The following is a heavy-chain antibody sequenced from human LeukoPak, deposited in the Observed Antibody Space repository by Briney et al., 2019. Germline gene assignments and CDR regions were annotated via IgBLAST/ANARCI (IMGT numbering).Heavy chain of an antibody. CDR2: LSGSGGST. CDR3: AKGYSGSYLDY. D-gene: IGHD1-26*01. J-gene: IGHJ4*02. CDR1: GFTFSNYA. V-gene: IGHV3-23*01. Sequence: GGSLRLSCAASGFTFSNYAMSWVRQAPGKGLEWVSGLSGSGGSTYNADSVKGRFTISRDNSENTLYLQMNSLRAEDTAVYYCAKGYSGSYLDYWGQGTLVIVSS.